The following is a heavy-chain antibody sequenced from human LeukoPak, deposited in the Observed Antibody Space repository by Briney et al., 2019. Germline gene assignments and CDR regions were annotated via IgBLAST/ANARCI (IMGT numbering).Heavy chain of an antibody. CDR1: GFTFSSYA. V-gene: IGHV3-23*01. CDR3: AKPRSRFCGGDCYNDY. J-gene: IGHJ4*02. Sequence: GGSLRLSCAASGFTFSSYAMSWVRQAPGKGLEWVSAISGSGGSTYYADSVKGRFTISRDNSKNTLYLQMNSLRAEDTAVYYCAKPRSRFCGGDCYNDYWGQGTLVTVS. CDR2: ISGSGGST. D-gene: IGHD2-21*02.